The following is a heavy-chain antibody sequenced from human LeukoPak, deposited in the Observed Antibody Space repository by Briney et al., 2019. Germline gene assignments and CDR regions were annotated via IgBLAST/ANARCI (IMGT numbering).Heavy chain of an antibody. CDR2: IFSGGST. V-gene: IGHV3-66*02. CDR3: VKDRGYGDGLWASPFDY. CDR1: GLTVSSNY. J-gene: IGHJ4*02. D-gene: IGHD4-17*01. Sequence: GGSLRLSCAAAGLTVSSNYMSWVRQAPGKGLEWVSVIFSGGSTYYADSVKGRFTISRDNSKNTLYLQMSSLRAEDTAVYYCVKDRGYGDGLWASPFDYWGQGTLVTVSS.